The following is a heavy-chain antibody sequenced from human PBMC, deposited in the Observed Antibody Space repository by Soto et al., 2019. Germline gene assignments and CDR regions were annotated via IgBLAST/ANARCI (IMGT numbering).Heavy chain of an antibody. J-gene: IGHJ4*02. V-gene: IGHV1-18*01. CDR1: GYTFTSYG. D-gene: IGHD5-12*01. CDR2: ISAYNGNT. CDR3: ARDNGYESDY. Sequence: QVQLVQSGAEVKKPGASVKVSCKASGYTFTSYGISWVRQATGQGLEWMGWISAYNGNTHYAQKLQGRVTMTTDTSTSTSYTELRSLRSDDTTVYYFARDNGYESDYCGQVTLVSVS.